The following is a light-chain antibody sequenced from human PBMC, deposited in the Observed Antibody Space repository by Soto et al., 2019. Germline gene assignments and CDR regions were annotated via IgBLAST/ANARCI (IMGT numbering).Light chain of an antibody. CDR3: QHFGTTPWT. CDR2: GTS. CDR1: QSFSSNS. Sequence: DIVLTQSPGTLSVSPGERATLSCRASQSFSSNSLAWYQQKPGQAPRLLIYGTSSRATGVPDRFSGSGSGTDFTLTINRLAPEDFAVYYCQHFGTTPWTFGQGTKVEIK. V-gene: IGKV3-20*01. J-gene: IGKJ1*01.